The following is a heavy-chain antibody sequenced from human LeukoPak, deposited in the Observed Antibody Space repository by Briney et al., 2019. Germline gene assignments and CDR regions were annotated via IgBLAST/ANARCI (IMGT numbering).Heavy chain of an antibody. CDR2: IYYSGST. CDR3: ARDRVSSSSKGYYYYYGMDV. V-gene: IGHV4-31*03. J-gene: IGHJ6*02. Sequence: SETLSLTCTVSGGSISSGGYYWSWIRQHPVKGLEWIGYIYYSGSTYYNPSLKSRVTISVDTSKNQFSLKLRSVTAADTAVYYCARDRVSSSSKGYYYYYGMDVWGQGTTVTVSS. D-gene: IGHD6-6*01. CDR1: GGSISSGGYY.